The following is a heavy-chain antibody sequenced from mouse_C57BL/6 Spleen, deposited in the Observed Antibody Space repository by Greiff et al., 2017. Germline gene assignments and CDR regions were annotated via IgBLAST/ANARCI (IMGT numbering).Heavy chain of an antibody. Sequence: VHVKQSGAELVRPGASVKLSCTASGFNIKDDYMHWVKQRPEQGLEWIGWIDPENGDTEYASKFQGKATITADTSSNTAYLQLSSLTSEDTAVYYCTTGYGGGWGQGTTLTVSS. D-gene: IGHD2-14*01. J-gene: IGHJ2*01. CDR3: TTGYGGG. CDR1: GFNIKDDY. CDR2: IDPENGDT. V-gene: IGHV14-4*01.